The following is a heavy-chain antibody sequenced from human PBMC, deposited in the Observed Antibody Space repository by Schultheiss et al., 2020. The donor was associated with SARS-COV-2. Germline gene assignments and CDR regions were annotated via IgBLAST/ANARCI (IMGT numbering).Heavy chain of an antibody. CDR3: ANPSGRGY. Sequence: GSLRLSCAASGFTFSSYAMSWVRQAPGKGLEWVSYISSSSSYTNYTDSVKGRFTISRDNAKNSLYLQMNSLRAEDTAVYYCANPSGRGYWGQGTLVTVSS. CDR1: GFTFSSYA. D-gene: IGHD3-3*01. CDR2: ISSSSSYT. V-gene: IGHV3-21*05. J-gene: IGHJ4*02.